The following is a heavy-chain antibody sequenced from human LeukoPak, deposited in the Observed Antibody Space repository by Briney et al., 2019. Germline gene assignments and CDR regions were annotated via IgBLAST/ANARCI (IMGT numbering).Heavy chain of an antibody. CDR3: ARAPPDGDPPFDY. Sequence: SETLSLTCAVYGGSFSGYYWSWIRQPPGKGLEWIGEINHSGSTNYNPSLKSRVTISVDTSKNQFSLKLSSVTAADTAVYYCARAPPDGDPPFDYWGQGTLVTVSS. V-gene: IGHV4-34*01. CDR2: INHSGST. CDR1: GGSFSGYY. D-gene: IGHD4-17*01. J-gene: IGHJ4*02.